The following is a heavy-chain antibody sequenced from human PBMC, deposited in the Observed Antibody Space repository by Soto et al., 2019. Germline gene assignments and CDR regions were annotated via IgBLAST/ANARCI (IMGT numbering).Heavy chain of an antibody. CDR2: INHSGST. D-gene: IGHD5-12*01. J-gene: IGHJ6*04. V-gene: IGHV4-34*01. Sequence: SETLSLTCAVYGGSFSGYYWSWIRQPPGKGLEWIGEINHSGSTNYNPSLKSRVTISVDTSKNQFSLKLSSVTAADTAVYYCATAVPLRLCYSGYGPPVYYYYGMDVWGKGTTVTVSS. CDR3: ATAVPLRLCYSGYGPPVYYYYGMDV. CDR1: GGSFSGYY.